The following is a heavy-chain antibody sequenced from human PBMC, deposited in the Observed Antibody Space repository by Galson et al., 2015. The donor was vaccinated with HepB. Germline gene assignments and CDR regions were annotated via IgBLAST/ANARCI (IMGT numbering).Heavy chain of an antibody. CDR2: IGPTGSTI. V-gene: IGHV3-11*01. CDR1: GFTFSDYY. J-gene: IGHJ4*02. D-gene: IGHD6-13*01. CDR3: ARNVYSSPPGAY. Sequence: SLRLSCAASGFTFSDYYMSWIRQAPGKGLEWVSYIGPTGSTIYYAGSVKGRFTISRDNAKNSLYLQMNSLRVEDTAVYYCARNVYSSPPGAYWGLGTLVAVSS.